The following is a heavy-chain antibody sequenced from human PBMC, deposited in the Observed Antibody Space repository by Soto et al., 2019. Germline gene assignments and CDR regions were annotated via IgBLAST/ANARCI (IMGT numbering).Heavy chain of an antibody. CDR3: AGDSAHDCSGGSCYFHF. J-gene: IGHJ4*02. V-gene: IGHV1-69*01. CDR2: ITPIFGTA. D-gene: IGHD2-15*01. CDR1: GGTFSSYA. Sequence: QVQLVQSGAEVKKPGSSVKVSRKASGGTFSSYAISWVRQAPGQGLEWMGGITPIFGTANYAQKFQGRVTITADESTNTAHRDVSSLRFADTAVYYCAGDSAHDCSGGSCYFHFWGQGTLVTVS.